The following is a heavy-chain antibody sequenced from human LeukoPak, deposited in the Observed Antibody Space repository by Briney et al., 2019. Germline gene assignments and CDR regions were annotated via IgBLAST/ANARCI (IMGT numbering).Heavy chain of an antibody. CDR2: ISSTI. V-gene: IGHV3-23*01. Sequence: GGSLRLSCAASGLTSSNFAMNWVRQAPGKGLEWVSTISSTIDYADSVKGRFTVSRDSLENMLFLQVNTLRADDTAMYYCAIGGGITYFEYWGQGTLVTVSS. CDR3: AIGGGITYFEY. J-gene: IGHJ4*02. D-gene: IGHD3-16*01. CDR1: GLTSSNFA.